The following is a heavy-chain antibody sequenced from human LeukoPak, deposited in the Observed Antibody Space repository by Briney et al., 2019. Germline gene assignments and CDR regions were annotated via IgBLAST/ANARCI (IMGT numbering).Heavy chain of an antibody. V-gene: IGHV3-23*01. J-gene: IGHJ4*02. CDR2: IGENDRRT. Sequence: AGGSLRLSCAASGFTFPSYAISWARQAPGKGRGWVSPIGENDRRTYYADSVKGRFIISRDNSKSTLYLQMNSLRAEDTAVYYCAKDPSWYNWKFSGDYWGLGTLVTVSS. CDR3: AKDPSWYNWKFSGDY. CDR1: GFTFPSYA. D-gene: IGHD1-20*01.